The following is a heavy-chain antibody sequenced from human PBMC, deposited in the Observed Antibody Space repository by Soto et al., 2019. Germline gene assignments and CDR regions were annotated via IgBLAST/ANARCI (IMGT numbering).Heavy chain of an antibody. CDR2: IVVGTGHT. CDR3: AKAGIVVVAGSRWFDP. Sequence: SVKVSCKASGFSFTSSSVQWVRQARGQRLEWIGWIVVGTGHTNYAQKFQERVTISTDMSTNTAYMEVNSLRAEDTAVYYCAKAGIVVVAGSRWFDPWGQGTLVTSPQ. J-gene: IGHJ5*02. CDR1: GFSFTSSS. D-gene: IGHD6-19*01. V-gene: IGHV1-58*01.